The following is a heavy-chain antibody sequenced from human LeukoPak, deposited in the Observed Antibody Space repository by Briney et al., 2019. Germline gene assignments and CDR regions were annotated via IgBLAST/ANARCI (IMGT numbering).Heavy chain of an antibody. CDR1: GGTFSSYA. CDR2: IIPILGIA. D-gene: IGHD5-18*01. V-gene: IGHV1-69*04. CDR3: ARASVDTAIKGLDY. J-gene: IGHJ4*02. Sequence: ASVKVSCKASGGTFSSYAISWVRQAPGQGLEWMGRIIPILGIANYAQKFQGRVTITADKSTSTAYMELSSLRSEDTAVYYCARASVDTAIKGLDYWGQGTLVTVSS.